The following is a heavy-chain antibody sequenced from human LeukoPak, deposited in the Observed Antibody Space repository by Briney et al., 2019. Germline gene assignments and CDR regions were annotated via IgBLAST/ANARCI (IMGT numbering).Heavy chain of an antibody. CDR2: IYYSGST. D-gene: IGHD6-19*01. CDR3: AGSSGWRQGIDY. J-gene: IGHJ4*02. V-gene: IGHV4-39*01. Sequence: SETLSLTCTVSGGSISSSSYYWGWIRQPPGKGLEWIGSIYYSGSTYYNPSLKSRVTISVDTSKNQFSLKLSSVTAADTAVYYCAGSSGWRQGIDYWGQGTLVTVSS. CDR1: GGSISSSSYY.